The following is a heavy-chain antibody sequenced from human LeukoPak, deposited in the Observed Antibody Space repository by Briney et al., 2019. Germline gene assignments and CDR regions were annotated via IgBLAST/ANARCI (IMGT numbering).Heavy chain of an antibody. CDR1: GFTFSSYW. J-gene: IGHJ4*02. D-gene: IGHD1-26*01. V-gene: IGHV3-7*03. Sequence: GGSLRLSCAASGFTFSSYWMSWVRQAPGKGLEWVANIKQDGSEKYYVDSVKGRFTISRDNAKNSLYLQMNSLRAEDTALYYCAKGSYSGSYYSFDYWGQGTLVTVSS. CDR2: IKQDGSEK. CDR3: AKGSYSGSYYSFDY.